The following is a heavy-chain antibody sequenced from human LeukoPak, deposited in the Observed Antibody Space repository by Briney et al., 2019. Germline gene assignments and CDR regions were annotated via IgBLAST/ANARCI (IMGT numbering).Heavy chain of an antibody. Sequence: GASVKVSCKASGYTFTGYYMHWVRQAPGQGLEWMGWINPNSGGTNYAQKFQGRVTMTRDTSISTAYMELSRLRSDDTAVYYCLGYCRGGSCYGEFDPWGQGTLVTVSS. J-gene: IGHJ5*02. V-gene: IGHV1-2*02. CDR2: INPNSGGT. D-gene: IGHD2-15*01. CDR1: GYTFTGYY. CDR3: LGYCRGGSCYGEFDP.